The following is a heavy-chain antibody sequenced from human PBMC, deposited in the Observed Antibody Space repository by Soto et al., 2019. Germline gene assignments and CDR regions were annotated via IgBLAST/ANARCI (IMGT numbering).Heavy chain of an antibody. CDR1: GGSISSSNW. CDR2: IYHSGST. V-gene: IGHV4-4*02. J-gene: IGHJ5*02. D-gene: IGHD6-6*01. Sequence: QVQLQESGPGLVKPSGTLSLTCAVSGGSISSSNWWSWVRQPPGKGLEWIGEIYHSGSTNYNPSLKSRVTISVDKSKKQFSLKLSSVTDADTAVYYCARDKVGSSSTNRFDPWGQGTLVTVSS. CDR3: ARDKVGSSSTNRFDP.